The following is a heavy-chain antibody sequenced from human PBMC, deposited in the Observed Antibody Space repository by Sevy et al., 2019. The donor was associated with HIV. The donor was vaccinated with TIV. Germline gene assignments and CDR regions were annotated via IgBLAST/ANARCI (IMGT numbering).Heavy chain of an antibody. CDR2: IIPIFGTA. Sequence: ASVKVSCKASGGTFSSYASSWVRQAPGQGLEWMGGIIPIFGTANYAQTFQGRVTITADESTSTAYMELSSLRSEDTAVYYCARGGIGYCSSTSCYSEAFDIWGQGTMVTVSS. D-gene: IGHD2-2*03. V-gene: IGHV1-69*13. CDR3: ARGGIGYCSSTSCYSEAFDI. J-gene: IGHJ3*02. CDR1: GGTFSSYA.